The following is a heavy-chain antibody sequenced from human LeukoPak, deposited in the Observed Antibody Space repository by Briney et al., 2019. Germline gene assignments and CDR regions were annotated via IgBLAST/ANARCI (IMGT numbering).Heavy chain of an antibody. J-gene: IGHJ5*02. Sequence: ASVKVSCKASGYTFTGYYMHWVRQAPGQGLKWMGWINPNSGGTNYAQKFQGRVTMTRDTSISTAYMELSRLRSDDTAVYYCAREEIAAAEVYNWFDPWGQGTLVTVSS. V-gene: IGHV1-2*02. CDR2: INPNSGGT. D-gene: IGHD6-13*01. CDR3: AREEIAAAEVYNWFDP. CDR1: GYTFTGYY.